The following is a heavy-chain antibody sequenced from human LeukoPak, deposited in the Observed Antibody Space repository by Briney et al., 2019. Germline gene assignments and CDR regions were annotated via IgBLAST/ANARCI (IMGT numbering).Heavy chain of an antibody. Sequence: GGSLRLSCAASGFTFSSHSMNWVRQAPGKGLEWVSSISSSSSYIYYADSVKGRFTISRDNAKNSLYLQMNSLRAEDTAVYYCARGRSSWYYFDYWGQGTLVTVSS. CDR1: GFTFSSHS. CDR3: ARGRSSWYYFDY. CDR2: ISSSSSYI. D-gene: IGHD6-13*01. J-gene: IGHJ4*02. V-gene: IGHV3-21*01.